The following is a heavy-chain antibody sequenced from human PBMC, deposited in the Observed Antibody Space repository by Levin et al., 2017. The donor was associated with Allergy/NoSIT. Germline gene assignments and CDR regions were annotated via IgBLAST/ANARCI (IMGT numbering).Heavy chain of an antibody. CDR2: ISRNTSDI. Sequence: GESLKISCAASGFTFSTYSMSWVRQAPGKGLEWVSSISRNTSDIYYSDSVKGRFTISRDNARNSVYLQMNSLRAEDTAVYYCARFGELRSANYWGQGTLVTVSS. D-gene: IGHD3-10*01. V-gene: IGHV3-21*01. CDR1: GFTFSTYS. CDR3: ARFGELRSANY. J-gene: IGHJ4*02.